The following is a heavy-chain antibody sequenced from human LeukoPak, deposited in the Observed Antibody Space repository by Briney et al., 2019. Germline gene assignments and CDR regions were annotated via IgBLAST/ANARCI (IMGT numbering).Heavy chain of an antibody. V-gene: IGHV3-53*01. Sequence: GGSLRLSCAASGLTVSSNYMSWVRQAPGMGLEWVSVIYSVSSTFYADSVKGRFTISRDNSKNTLHLQMNSLRVEDTAVYYCAKGRCGNTCFLDCWGQGNLVTVSS. D-gene: IGHD2-21*01. CDR1: GLTVSSNY. CDR2: IYSVSST. CDR3: AKGRCGNTCFLDC. J-gene: IGHJ4*02.